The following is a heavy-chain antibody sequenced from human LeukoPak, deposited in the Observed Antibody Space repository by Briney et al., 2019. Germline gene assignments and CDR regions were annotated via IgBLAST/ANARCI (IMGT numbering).Heavy chain of an antibody. CDR3: ATTRDYYENSGYTLLQD. D-gene: IGHD3-22*01. V-gene: IGHV1-69*13. CDR1: RSTFSAYA. Sequence: SLKVSCKPSRSTFSAYAVNWVRQAPGQRLEWLGEIIPILGTSNYAQSFQGRVTITADESSGTAYMALSSLRSEDTAIYYCATTRDYYENSGYTLLQDWGEGTLVTVSS. CDR2: IIPILGTS. J-gene: IGHJ1*01.